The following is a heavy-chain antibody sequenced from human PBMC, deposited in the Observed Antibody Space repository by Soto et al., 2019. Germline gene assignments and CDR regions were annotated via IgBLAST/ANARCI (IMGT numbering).Heavy chain of an antibody. D-gene: IGHD1-1*01. J-gene: IGHJ4*02. V-gene: IGHV3-30-3*01. CDR2: ISYDGSNK. Sequence: GGSLRLSCAASGFTFSSYAMHWVRQAPGKGLEWVAVISYDGSNKYYADSVKGRFTISRDNSKNTLYLQMNSLRAEDTAVYYCARDPGTTNFSFFDYWGQGTLVTVSS. CDR3: ARDPGTTNFSFFDY. CDR1: GFTFSSYA.